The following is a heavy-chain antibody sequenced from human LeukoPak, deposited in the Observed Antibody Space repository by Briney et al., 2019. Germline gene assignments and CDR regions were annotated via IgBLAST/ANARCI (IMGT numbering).Heavy chain of an antibody. Sequence: ASVKVSCKASGHTFTRYYIHWVRQAPGQGLEWMGIINPSGGSTTYAQKLQGRLSMTSDTSTSTVYMQVSSLRSEDTAVYYCAREGYCSGTNCLPDYWGQGTLVTVSS. J-gene: IGHJ4*02. CDR2: INPSGGST. CDR3: AREGYCSGTNCLPDY. D-gene: IGHD2-2*01. V-gene: IGHV1-46*01. CDR1: GHTFTRYY.